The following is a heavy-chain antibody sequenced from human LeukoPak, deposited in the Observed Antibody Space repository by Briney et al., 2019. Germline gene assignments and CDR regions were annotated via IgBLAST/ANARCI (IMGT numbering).Heavy chain of an antibody. J-gene: IGHJ4*02. CDR1: GFTVSSNY. CDR2: IYSGGST. D-gene: IGHD3-9*01. V-gene: IGHV3-66*01. CDR3: ARTAALIGYYSSSGRVPPYFDK. Sequence: GGSLRLSCAASGFTVSSNYMSWVRQAPGKGLEWVSVIYSGGSTYYADSVKGRFTISRDNSKNTLHLQMNSLRPEDTAVYYCARTAALIGYYSSSGRVPPYFDKWGQGTLVTVSS.